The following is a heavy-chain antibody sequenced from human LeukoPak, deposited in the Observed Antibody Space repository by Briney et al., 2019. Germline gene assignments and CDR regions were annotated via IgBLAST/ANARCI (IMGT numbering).Heavy chain of an antibody. J-gene: IGHJ4*02. CDR2: ISGSGSPT. Sequence: GGSLRLACAASGFTFTNYAMRWVRQPPGEGREWVSFISGSGSPTYYADSVKGRFTISRDNSKNTLYLQLNSLRSEDTAVYYCAKEGSYGDFDYWGQGTLVTVSS. V-gene: IGHV3-23*01. CDR3: AKEGSYGDFDY. CDR1: GFTFTNYA. D-gene: IGHD4-17*01.